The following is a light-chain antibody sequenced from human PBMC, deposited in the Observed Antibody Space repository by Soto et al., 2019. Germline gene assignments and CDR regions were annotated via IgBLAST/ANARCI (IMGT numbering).Light chain of an antibody. J-gene: IGKJ4*01. CDR1: QNVIHDSNSKNF. CDR2: WAS. Sequence: DIVLTQSPDSLAVSLGERATINCKSSQNVIHDSNSKNFLAWYQQKPGQPPKLLMYWASTRESGVPDRFSGSGSGTDFTLTISSLQAEEVAVYYCQQYHTPPLTFGGGTKVEIK. CDR3: QQYHTPPLT. V-gene: IGKV4-1*01.